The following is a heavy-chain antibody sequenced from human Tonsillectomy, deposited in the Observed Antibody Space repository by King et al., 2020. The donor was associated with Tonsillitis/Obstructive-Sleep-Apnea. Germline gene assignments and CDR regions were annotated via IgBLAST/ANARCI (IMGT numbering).Heavy chain of an antibody. D-gene: IGHD3-3*01. CDR3: AANQRTPGYDFWSGYLGVGY. V-gene: IGHV1-24*01. CDR2: FDPEDGKT. J-gene: IGHJ4*02. CDR1: GYTLTELS. Sequence: QLVQSGAEVKKPGASVKVSCKVSGYTLTELSMHWVRQAPGKGLVWMGGFDPEDGKTIYAQKFQGRVTMTEDTSTDTAYMELRSLRSDDTAVYYCAANQRTPGYDFWSGYLGVGYWGQGTLVTVSS.